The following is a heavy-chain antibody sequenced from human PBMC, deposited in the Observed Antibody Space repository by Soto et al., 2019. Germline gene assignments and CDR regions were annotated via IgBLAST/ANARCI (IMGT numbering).Heavy chain of an antibody. D-gene: IGHD5-18*01. Sequence: EVQLMESGGGLVQPGGSLKLSCAASGFTFSDSAIHWVRQASGKGLEWVGRIRSKVNTYATIYAASVKGRFTISRDDSMNTAYLQMDSLESEDTAVYCCTRRRDWTAMDPLDYWGQGTLVTVSS. V-gene: IGHV3-73*02. CDR2: IRSKVNTYAT. J-gene: IGHJ4*02. CDR3: TRRRDWTAMDPLDY. CDR1: GFTFSDSA.